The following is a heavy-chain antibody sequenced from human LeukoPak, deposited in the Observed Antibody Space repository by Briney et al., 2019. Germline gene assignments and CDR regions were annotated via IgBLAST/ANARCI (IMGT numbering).Heavy chain of an antibody. CDR2: IYTSGST. CDR3: ARANYYDSSGYYYSAFDI. Sequence: SETLSLTCTVSGGSISSYYWSWIRQPAGKGLEWIGRIYTSGSTNYNPSLKSRVTISVDKSKNQFSLKLSSVTAADTAVYYCARANYYDSSGYYYSAFDIWGQGTMVTVSS. J-gene: IGHJ3*02. D-gene: IGHD3-22*01. CDR1: GGSISSYY. V-gene: IGHV4-4*07.